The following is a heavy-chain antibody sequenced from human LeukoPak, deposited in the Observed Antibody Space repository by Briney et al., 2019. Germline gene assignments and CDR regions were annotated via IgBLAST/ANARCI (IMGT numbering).Heavy chain of an antibody. CDR3: ARLIGGCGGDCYSWHFDY. V-gene: IGHV4-59*01. CDR1: GGSISSYY. CDR2: IYYSGST. D-gene: IGHD2-21*01. J-gene: IGHJ4*02. Sequence: SETLSLTCTVSGGSISSYYWSWIRQPPGKGLEWIGYIYYSGSTNYNPSLKSRVTISVDTSKNQFSLKLSSVTAADTAVYYCARLIGGCGGDCYSWHFDYWGQGTLVTVSS.